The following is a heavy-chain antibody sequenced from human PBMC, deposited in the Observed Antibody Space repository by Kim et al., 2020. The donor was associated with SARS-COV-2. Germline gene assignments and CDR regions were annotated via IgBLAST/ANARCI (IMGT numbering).Heavy chain of an antibody. CDR2: IQSGGSTR. CDR3: ARNFGCASMIGDD. Sequence: GGSLRLSCAASGFTFSTFDMHWVRQAPGKGLEWVAVIQSGGSTRYYADSVKDRFTISRDNTKNTLYLQMNSLSAEDTAIYYCARNFGCASMIGDDWGLGT. D-gene: IGHD3-10*01. CDR1: GFTFSTFD. V-gene: IGHV3-33*03. J-gene: IGHJ6*02.